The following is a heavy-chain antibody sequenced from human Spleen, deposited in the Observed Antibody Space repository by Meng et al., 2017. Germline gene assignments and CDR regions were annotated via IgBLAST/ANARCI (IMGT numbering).Heavy chain of an antibody. Sequence: GESLKISCAASGFTFSSYVMWWVRQAPGKGLEWVSTISAGGGSTYYADSVKGRFTVSRDNSKNTLYLQMNSLRAEDTAVYYCAKEMAWGTWYFDLWGRGTLVTVSS. D-gene: IGHD7-27*01. CDR1: GFTFSSYV. V-gene: IGHV3-23*01. J-gene: IGHJ2*01. CDR2: ISAGGGST. CDR3: AKEMAWGTWYFDL.